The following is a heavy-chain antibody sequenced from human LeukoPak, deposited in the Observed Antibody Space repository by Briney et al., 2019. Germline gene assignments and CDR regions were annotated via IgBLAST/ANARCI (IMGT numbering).Heavy chain of an antibody. CDR2: ITPDGSST. J-gene: IGHJ4*02. V-gene: IGHV3-74*01. D-gene: IGHD6-19*01. CDR3: AKEAVASSGGDFDY. CDR1: GFTFSTYW. Sequence: GGSLRLSCAASGFTFSTYWMHWVRQAPGKGLVWVSRITPDGSSTSHADSVKGRFTISRDNSKNTLYLQMNSLRAEDTAVYYCAKEAVASSGGDFDYWGQGTLVTVSS.